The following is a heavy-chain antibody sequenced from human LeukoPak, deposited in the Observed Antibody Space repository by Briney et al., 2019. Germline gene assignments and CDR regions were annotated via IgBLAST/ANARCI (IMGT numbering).Heavy chain of an antibody. D-gene: IGHD6-6*01. Sequence: GGSLRLSCTASGFTFGDYAMSWVRQAPGKGLEWVGFIRSKAYGGTTEYAASVKGRFTISRDDSKSIAYLQMNSLKTEDTAVYYCTKGGSSSGKVGYYYYYMDVWGQGTTVTVSS. CDR3: TKGGSSSGKVGYYYYYMDV. CDR2: IRSKAYGGTT. V-gene: IGHV3-49*04. CDR1: GFTFGDYA. J-gene: IGHJ6*03.